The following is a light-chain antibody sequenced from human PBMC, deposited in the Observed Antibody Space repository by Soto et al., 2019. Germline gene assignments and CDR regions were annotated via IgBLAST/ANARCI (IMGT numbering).Light chain of an antibody. CDR3: QQYNNLSGT. J-gene: IGKJ1*01. CDR2: GAS. V-gene: IGKV3-15*01. CDR1: QSVSSN. Sequence: EIVMTQSPATLSVSPGERATLSCRASQSVSSNLAWYQQKPGQAPRLLIYGASTRATDIPARFSGSGSGTEFTLTISSLQSEDFAVYYCQQYNNLSGTFGQGTKVEIK.